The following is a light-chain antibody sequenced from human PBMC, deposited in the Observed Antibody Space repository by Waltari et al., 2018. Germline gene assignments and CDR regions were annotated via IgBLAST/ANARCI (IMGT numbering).Light chain of an antibody. J-gene: IGKJ1*01. V-gene: IGKV3-20*01. CDR1: QSVGRA. Sequence: EIVLTQSPGTLALSPGERATLSCTDSQSVGRALAWYQQKPGQAPRLLIYDASSRATGISDKFSGSGSGTDFSLTISRVEPEDFAVYFCQMYVRLPVTFGQGTKVEVK. CDR2: DAS. CDR3: QMYVRLPVT.